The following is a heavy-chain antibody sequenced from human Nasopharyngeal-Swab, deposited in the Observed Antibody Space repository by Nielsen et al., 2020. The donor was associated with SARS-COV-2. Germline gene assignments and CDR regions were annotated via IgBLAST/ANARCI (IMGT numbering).Heavy chain of an antibody. V-gene: IGHV4-39*01. J-gene: IGHJ3*02. CDR2: ICSGGTT. Sequence: WIRQPPGKGLEWIGSICSGGTTYYNASLRSRVTISVDTSKSQFSLKLQSGTAADTAMYYCARQRNHGFDIWGQGTMVTVSS. CDR3: ARQRNHGFDI.